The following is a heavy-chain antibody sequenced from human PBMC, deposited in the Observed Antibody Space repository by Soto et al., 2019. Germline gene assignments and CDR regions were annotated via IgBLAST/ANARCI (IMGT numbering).Heavy chain of an antibody. Sequence: QVKLVQSGAEVKKPGASVKVSCKASGYTFTSYDINWVRQATGQGLEWMGWMNPNSGNTGYAQKFQGRVTMTRNTSISTAYMELSSLRSEDTAVYYCAIQRGYIAAAGNNWFDPWGQGTLVTVSS. D-gene: IGHD6-13*01. CDR3: AIQRGYIAAAGNNWFDP. V-gene: IGHV1-8*01. CDR2: MNPNSGNT. CDR1: GYTFTSYD. J-gene: IGHJ5*02.